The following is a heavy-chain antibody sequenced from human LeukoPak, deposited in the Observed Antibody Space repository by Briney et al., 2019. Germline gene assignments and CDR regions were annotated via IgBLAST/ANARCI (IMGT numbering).Heavy chain of an antibody. CDR3: AGDQRYFDWLLRALNAFDP. V-gene: IGHV7-4-1*02. D-gene: IGHD3-9*01. CDR1: GYTFTGYP. Sequence: ASVKVSCKASGYTFTGYPMNRVRQAPGQGLEWMGWMNTNTGNPTYAQGFTGRFVFSLDTSVSTAYLEISSLKAEDTAVYYCAGDQRYFDWLLRALNAFDPWGQGTLVTVSS. CDR2: MNTNTGNP. J-gene: IGHJ5*02.